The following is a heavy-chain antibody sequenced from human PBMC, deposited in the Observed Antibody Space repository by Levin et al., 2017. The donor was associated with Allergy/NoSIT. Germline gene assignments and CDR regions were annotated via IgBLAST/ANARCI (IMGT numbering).Heavy chain of an antibody. D-gene: IGHD5-18*01. J-gene: IGHJ6*02. CDR3: ARIPHIGYSYGFYYGMDV. V-gene: IGHV2-70*11. CDR1: GFSLTTSGMC. Sequence: VSGPTLVKPTQTLTLTCTFSGFSLTTSGMCVSWIRQPPGKALEWLARVDWDDDKYYSTSLKTRLTISKDTSKNQVVLTMTNMDPVDTATYYCARIPHIGYSYGFYYGMDVWGQGTTVTVSS. CDR2: VDWDDDK.